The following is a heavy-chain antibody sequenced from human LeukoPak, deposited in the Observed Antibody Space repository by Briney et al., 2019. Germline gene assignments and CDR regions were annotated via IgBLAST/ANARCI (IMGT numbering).Heavy chain of an antibody. CDR3: GRYYAAYYFYS. V-gene: IGHV4-39*01. D-gene: IGHD3-3*01. CDR1: GGSDTHSSYY. J-gene: IGHJ4*02. CDR2: IYNSGST. Sequence: SETLSLTCDVSGGSDTHSSYYWGWVRQPPRKGLEWMATIYNSGSTDSGNTYYSPSLKSRVTISIDKSKNQFSLKLRSVTAADTAVYYCGRYYAAYYFYSGGQGTVVTVSS.